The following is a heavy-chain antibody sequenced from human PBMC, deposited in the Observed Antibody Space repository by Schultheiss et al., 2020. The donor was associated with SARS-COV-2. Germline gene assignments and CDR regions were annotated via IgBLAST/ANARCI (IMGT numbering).Heavy chain of an antibody. CDR2: ISSSSSYI. Sequence: GGSLRLSCAASGFTFSSYSMNWVRQAPGKGLEWVSSISSSSSYIYYADSVKGRFTISRDNAKNSLYLQMNSLRAEDTAVYYCAREDLTGTFRFDPWGQGTLVTVSS. J-gene: IGHJ5*02. CDR1: GFTFSSYS. V-gene: IGHV3-21*01. CDR3: AREDLTGTFRFDP. D-gene: IGHD1-7*01.